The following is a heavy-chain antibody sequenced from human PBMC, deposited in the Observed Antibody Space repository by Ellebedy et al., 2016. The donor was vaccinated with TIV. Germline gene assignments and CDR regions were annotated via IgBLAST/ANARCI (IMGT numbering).Heavy chain of an antibody. J-gene: IGHJ6*04. CDR1: GGSLSGYS. CDR3: ARDLGRYGMDV. CDR2: INHGGFT. Sequence: MPGGSLRLSCAVSGGSLSGYSWTWLRQSPGKGLEWIGEINHGGFTFYKSSLNSRVTLSLETSKSQFSLNLRSVTAAETATYYCARDLGRYGMDVWGKGTTVTVSS. V-gene: IGHV4-34*01.